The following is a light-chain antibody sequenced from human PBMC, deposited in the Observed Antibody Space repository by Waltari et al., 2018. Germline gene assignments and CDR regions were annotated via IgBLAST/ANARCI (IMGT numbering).Light chain of an antibody. CDR1: TSNIGRTS. CDR3: ATWDDSLGGAI. CDR2: RND. J-gene: IGLJ1*01. Sequence: QSVLIQPPSVSGTPGQRVTISCSGPTSNIGRTSVYWFAHLPGEAPKLLVLRNDQRPSGVPGRFSGSKSGTSASLAISGLQSEDEADFYCATWDDSLGGAIFGPGTKVTVL. V-gene: IGLV1-47*01.